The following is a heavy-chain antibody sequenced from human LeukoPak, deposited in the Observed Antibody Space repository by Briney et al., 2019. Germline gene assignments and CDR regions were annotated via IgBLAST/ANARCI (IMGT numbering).Heavy chain of an antibody. CDR3: AKDWLGDYAS. D-gene: IGHD4-17*01. CDR2: ISGSGGST. CDR1: GFTFSRDW. Sequence: RSGGSLRLSCAASGFTFSRDWMHWVRQAPGKGLVWVSAISGSGGSTYYADSVKGRFTISRDNSKNTLYLQMNSLRAEDTAVYYCAKDWLGDYASWGQGTLVTVSS. J-gene: IGHJ4*02. V-gene: IGHV3-23*01.